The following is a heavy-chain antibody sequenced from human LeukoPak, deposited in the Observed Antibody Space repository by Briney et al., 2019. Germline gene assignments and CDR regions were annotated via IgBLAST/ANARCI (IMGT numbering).Heavy chain of an antibody. CDR3: ASLRTDYYDSSGYYYYAFDI. CDR1: GGSLSSSSYY. Sequence: SEPLSLTCTVSGGSLSSSSYYWGWIRRPPGKGLEWIGSIYYSGSTYYNPSLKSRVTISVDTSKKHFSLKLSSVTAADTAVYYCASLRTDYYDSSGYYYYAFDIWGQGTMVTVSS. V-gene: IGHV4-39*02. J-gene: IGHJ3*02. CDR2: IYYSGST. D-gene: IGHD3-22*01.